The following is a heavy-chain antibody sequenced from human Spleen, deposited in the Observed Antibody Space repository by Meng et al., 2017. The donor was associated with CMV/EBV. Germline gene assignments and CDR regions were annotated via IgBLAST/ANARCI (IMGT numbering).Heavy chain of an antibody. CDR2: IYYSGST. V-gene: IGHV4-39*07. CDR3: ARSWGYCSSSSCYPGPPEY. J-gene: IGHJ4*02. CDR1: GGSISSSSYY. D-gene: IGHD2-2*01. Sequence: GSLRLSCTVSGGSISSSSYYWGWIRQPPGKGLEWIGSIYYSGSTYYNPSLKSRVTISMDTSKNQFSLKLSSVSAADTAVYYCARSWGYCSSSSCYPGPPEYWGQGTLVTVSS.